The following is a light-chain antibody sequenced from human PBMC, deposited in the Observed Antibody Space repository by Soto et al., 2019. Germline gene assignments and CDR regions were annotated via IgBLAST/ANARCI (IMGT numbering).Light chain of an antibody. J-gene: IGLJ2*01. CDR2: TNN. CDR1: SSNIESNS. CDR3: AAWDDSLNGQV. Sequence: QPVLTQPPSASGTPGQRVTISCSGSSSNIESNSVNWYQQLPGTAPKLLIYTNNQRPSGVPDRFSGSKSGTSASLAISGLKSEDEADYYCAAWDDSLNGQVLGGGPQVPVL. V-gene: IGLV1-44*01.